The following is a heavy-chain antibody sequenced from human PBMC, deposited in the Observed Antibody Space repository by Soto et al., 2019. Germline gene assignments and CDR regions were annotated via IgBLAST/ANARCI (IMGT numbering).Heavy chain of an antibody. CDR2: ISSSSSTI. CDR3: ARHPERIAQIGWFDP. V-gene: IGHV3-48*01. D-gene: IGHD6-13*01. Sequence: EVQLVESGGGLVQPGGSLRLSCAASGFTFSSYSMNWVRQDPGKGLEWVSHISSSSSTIYYADSVKGRFTISRDNAKNSLYLQMNSLRAEDTAVYYCARHPERIAQIGWFDPWGQGTLVTVSS. CDR1: GFTFSSYS. J-gene: IGHJ5*02.